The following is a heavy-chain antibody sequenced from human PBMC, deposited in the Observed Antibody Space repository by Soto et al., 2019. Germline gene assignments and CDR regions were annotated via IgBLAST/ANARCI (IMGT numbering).Heavy chain of an antibody. CDR3: ARDQLWFGDFNTWGMDV. J-gene: IGHJ6*02. V-gene: IGHV4-4*02. CDR1: GGSISSSNW. D-gene: IGHD3-10*01. Sequence: QVQLQESGPGLVKPSGTLSLTCAVYGGSISSSNWWSWVRQPPGKGLEWIGEIYHSGSTNYNPSLKSRVTISVDKSKNQFSLKLSSVTAADTAVYYCARDQLWFGDFNTWGMDVWGQGTTVTVSS. CDR2: IYHSGST.